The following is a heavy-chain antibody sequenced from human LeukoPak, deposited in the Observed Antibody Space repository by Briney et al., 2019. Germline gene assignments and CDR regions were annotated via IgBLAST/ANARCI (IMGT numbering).Heavy chain of an antibody. CDR2: INPNSGGT. J-gene: IGHJ5*02. D-gene: IGHD3-3*01. V-gene: IGHV1-2*02. CDR3: ARDSITIFGVVITYNWFDP. CDR1: GYTFTGYY. Sequence: GASVKVSCKASGYTFTGYYMHWVRQAPGQGLEWMGWINPNSGGTNYAQKFQGRVTMTRDTSISTAYMELSSLRSDDTAVYYCARDSITIFGVVITYNWFDPWGQGTLVTVSS.